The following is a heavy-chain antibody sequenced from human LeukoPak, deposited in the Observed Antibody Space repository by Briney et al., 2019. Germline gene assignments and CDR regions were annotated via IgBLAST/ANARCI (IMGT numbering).Heavy chain of an antibody. D-gene: IGHD3-9*01. CDR3: ARVGHYDILTGSPSDAFDI. Sequence: PSQTLSLTCTVSGGSISSGDYYWSWIRPPPGKGLEWIGYIYYSGSTYYNPSLKSRVTISVDTSKNQFSLKLSSVTAADTAVYYCARVGHYDILTGSPSDAFDIWGQGTMVTVSS. CDR2: IYYSGST. J-gene: IGHJ3*02. CDR1: GGSISSGDYY. V-gene: IGHV4-30-4*01.